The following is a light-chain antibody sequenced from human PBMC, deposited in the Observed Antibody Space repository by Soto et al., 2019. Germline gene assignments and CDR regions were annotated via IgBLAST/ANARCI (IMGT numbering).Light chain of an antibody. Sequence: QSALTQPASVSESPGQSITISCTGTSSDVGVYNFVSWYQHHPGKAPKLMIYEVSNRPSGISNRFSGSKSGNTASLTISGLQAEDEADYYCNSYTSSSTYVFGTGTRSPS. V-gene: IGLV2-14*01. CDR1: SSDVGVYNF. CDR3: NSYTSSSTYV. J-gene: IGLJ1*01. CDR2: EVS.